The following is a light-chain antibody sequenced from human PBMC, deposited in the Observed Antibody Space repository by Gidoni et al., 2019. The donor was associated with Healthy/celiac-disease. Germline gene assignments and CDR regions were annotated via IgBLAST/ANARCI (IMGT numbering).Light chain of an antibody. Sequence: DIQMTQSPSTLSASVGDRVTITCRASQSISSWLAWYQQKPGKAPKLLSYKASSLESGVPSRFSGSGSGTEFTLTISSLQPDDFATYYCQQYNSYSPFTFGPXTKVDIK. CDR1: QSISSW. V-gene: IGKV1-5*03. J-gene: IGKJ3*01. CDR3: QQYNSYSPFT. CDR2: KAS.